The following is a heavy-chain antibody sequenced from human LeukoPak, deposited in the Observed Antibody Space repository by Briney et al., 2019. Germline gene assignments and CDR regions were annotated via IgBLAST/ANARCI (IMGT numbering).Heavy chain of an antibody. D-gene: IGHD6-19*01. Sequence: SETLSLTCTVSGDSIGIFYWSWIRQPAGKGLEWIGRVFPSGTNKYNPSLKSRVTMSVDKAKNQFSLKLSSVTAADTAVYYCARDMGSGWFDHWGQGTLVTVSS. CDR2: VFPSGTN. J-gene: IGHJ5*02. CDR1: GDSIGIFY. V-gene: IGHV4-4*07. CDR3: ARDMGSGWFDH.